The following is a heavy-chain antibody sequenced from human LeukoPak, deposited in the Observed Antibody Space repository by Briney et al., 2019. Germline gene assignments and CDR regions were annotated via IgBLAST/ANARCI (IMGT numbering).Heavy chain of an antibody. CDR3: ARDYQRYSYGLVY. CDR1: GYIFTGYY. V-gene: IGHV1-2*02. CDR2: INPNSGGT. D-gene: IGHD5-18*01. Sequence: ASVKVSCKASGYIFTGYYMHWVLQAPGQELDWIGWINPNSGGTNYAQKFQGRVTMTRDTSISTAYMELSRLRSDDTAVYYCARDYQRYSYGLVYWGQGTLVTVSS. J-gene: IGHJ4*02.